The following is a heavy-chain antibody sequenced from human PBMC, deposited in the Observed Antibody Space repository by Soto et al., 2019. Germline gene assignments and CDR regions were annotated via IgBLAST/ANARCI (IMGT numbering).Heavy chain of an antibody. CDR3: ARESRQSQLWLHSAWFDP. CDR1: GGTFSSYA. Sequence: SVKVSCKASGGTFSSYAISWVRQAPGQGLEWMGGIIPIFGTANYAQKFQGRVTITADESTSTAYMELSSLRSEDTAVYYCARESRQSQLWLHSAWFDPWGQGTLVTVSS. V-gene: IGHV1-69*13. D-gene: IGHD5-18*01. J-gene: IGHJ5*02. CDR2: IIPIFGTA.